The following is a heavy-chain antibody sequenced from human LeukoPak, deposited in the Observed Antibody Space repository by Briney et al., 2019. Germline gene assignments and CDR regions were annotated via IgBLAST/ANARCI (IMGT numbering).Heavy chain of an antibody. V-gene: IGHV1-69*13. CDR1: GGTFSSYA. D-gene: IGHD2-2*01. J-gene: IGHJ4*02. CDR2: IIPIFGTA. Sequence: GALVKVSCKASGGTFSSYAISWVRQAPGQGLEWMGGIIPIFGTANYAQKFQGRVTITADESTSTAYMELSSLRSEDTAVFYCATTTNCSSTTCYDHFFDYWGQGTLVTVSS. CDR3: ATTTNCSSTTCYDHFFDY.